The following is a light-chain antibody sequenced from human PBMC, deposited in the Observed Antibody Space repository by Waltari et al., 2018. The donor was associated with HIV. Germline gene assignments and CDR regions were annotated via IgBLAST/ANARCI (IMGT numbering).Light chain of an antibody. J-gene: IGLJ2*01. CDR1: SGPSSYA. Sequence: QLVVTQSPSASASLGASVKLTCPLTSGPSSYAIAWHQQRPQKGPRYLMKLNSDGSQIKGDGIPDRFSGSSSGAERYLTISSLQSEDEADYYCQTWATGIVVFGGGTKLTVL. CDR3: QTWATGIVV. V-gene: IGLV4-69*01. CDR2: LNSDGSQ.